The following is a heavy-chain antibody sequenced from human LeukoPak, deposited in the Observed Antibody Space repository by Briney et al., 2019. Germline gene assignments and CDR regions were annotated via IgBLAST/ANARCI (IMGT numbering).Heavy chain of an antibody. CDR1: GFTFSSSA. Sequence: GGSLRLSCAASGFTFSSSAMTWVRQAPGKGLEWVSAITVNDGSTNSADSVKGRFALSRDNSKNTLYLQMNSLRVEDTAVYYCAKARGDSDWTFDYWGQGTLVTVSS. V-gene: IGHV3-23*01. J-gene: IGHJ4*02. CDR2: ITVNDGST. D-gene: IGHD1-1*01. CDR3: AKARGDSDWTFDY.